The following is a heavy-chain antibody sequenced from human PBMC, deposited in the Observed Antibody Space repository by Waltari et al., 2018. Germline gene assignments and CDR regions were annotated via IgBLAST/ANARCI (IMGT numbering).Heavy chain of an antibody. D-gene: IGHD3-22*01. Sequence: QVQLVQSGVEVKKSAASVRVSCKTSGYIFTDFYIYWVRQAPGQAFHGMGIVKPSGGRPGYADSFQGRVTMTRDASTNTVFMELSSLGSEDTAIYFCARDFKLGYRGNSGYSVAYWGQGTLVNVSS. CDR2: VKPSGGRP. CDR3: ARDFKLGYRGNSGYSVAY. J-gene: IGHJ4*02. V-gene: IGHV1-46*01. CDR1: GYIFTDFY.